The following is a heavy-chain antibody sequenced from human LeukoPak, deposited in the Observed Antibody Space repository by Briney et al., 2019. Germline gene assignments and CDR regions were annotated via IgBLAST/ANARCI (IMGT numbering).Heavy chain of an antibody. CDR3: ARAGRLKSGSNIY. J-gene: IGHJ4*02. D-gene: IGHD1-26*01. Sequence: GASVKVSCRGFGYNFTNYGISWVRQAPGQRLEWMGWISGYNGNTDYAQKFQARVTMTTDTSTSTGYLELGSLRSDDTAVYYCARAGRLKSGSNIYWGRGTLVTVSS. CDR2: ISGYNGNT. V-gene: IGHV1-18*01. CDR1: GYNFTNYG.